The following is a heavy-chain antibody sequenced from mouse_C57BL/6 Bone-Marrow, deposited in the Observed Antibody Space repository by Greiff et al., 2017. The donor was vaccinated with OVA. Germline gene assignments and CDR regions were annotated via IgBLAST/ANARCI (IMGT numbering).Heavy chain of an antibody. CDR1: GFTFSSYA. V-gene: IGHV5-4*01. CDR3: ARDDYGSSPFAY. D-gene: IGHD1-1*01. J-gene: IGHJ3*01. CDR2: ISDGGSYT. Sequence: EVQVVESGGGLVKPGGSLKLSCAASGFTFSSYAMSWVRQTPEKRLEWVATISDGGSYTYYPANVKGRFTISRDNAKNNLYLQMSHLKSEDTAMYYCARDDYGSSPFAYWGQGTLVTVSA.